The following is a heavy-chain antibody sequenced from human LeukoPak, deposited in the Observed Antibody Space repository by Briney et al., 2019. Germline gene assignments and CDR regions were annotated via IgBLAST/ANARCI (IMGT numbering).Heavy chain of an antibody. CDR2: MNPNSGNT. D-gene: IGHD2-15*01. Sequence: ASVKVSCKASGYTFNRYAFSWVRQATGQGLEWMGWMNPNSGNTGYAQKFQGRVTMTRNTSISTAYMELSSLRSEDTAVYYCARAAPIRYCSGGSCYSEGVPDAFDIWGQGTMVTVSS. V-gene: IGHV1-8*01. CDR1: GYTFNRYA. J-gene: IGHJ3*02. CDR3: ARAAPIRYCSGGSCYSEGVPDAFDI.